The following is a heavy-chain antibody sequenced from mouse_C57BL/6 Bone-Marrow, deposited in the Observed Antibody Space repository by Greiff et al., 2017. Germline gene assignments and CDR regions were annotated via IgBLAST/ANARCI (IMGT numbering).Heavy chain of an antibody. CDR2: IYPTSGRT. CDR1: GYTFTSYW. Sequence: QVQLQQPGAELVKPGASVKMSCKASGYTFTSYWITWVKQRPGQGLEWIGDIYPTSGRTNYNEKFKSKGILTVDTSSKTAYMQHSSLTSEDAAVFYCARSGPLGRSCDYWGQGTTLTVSS. D-gene: IGHD4-1*01. V-gene: IGHV1-55*01. J-gene: IGHJ2*01. CDR3: ARSGPLGRSCDY.